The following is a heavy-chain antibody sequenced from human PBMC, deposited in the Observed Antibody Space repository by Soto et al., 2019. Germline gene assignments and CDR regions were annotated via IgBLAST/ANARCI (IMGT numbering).Heavy chain of an antibody. Sequence: EVQLVESGGNLVQPGGSLRLSCAASGFTFSNHWMHWVRQAPGKGLVWVSRINSDGSSTSYADSVKGRFTISRDNAKNTLYLQMNGLRAEDTAVYFCARDVQLQSFDSWGQGTLVTVSS. CDR3: ARDVQLQSFDS. CDR2: INSDGSST. V-gene: IGHV3-74*01. CDR1: GFTFSNHW. J-gene: IGHJ4*02. D-gene: IGHD5-18*01.